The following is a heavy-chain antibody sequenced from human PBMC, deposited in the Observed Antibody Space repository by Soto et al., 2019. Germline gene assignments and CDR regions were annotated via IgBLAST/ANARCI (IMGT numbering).Heavy chain of an antibody. Sequence: QVQLQQSGPGLVKPSQTLSLTCTVSGDSISSDYYHWTWIRQSPGKGLEWIGYIHHSGSILYNPSLKSRVTISVDTSQNQFSLPLTSVTAADTAVYFCAREEDGGDSLDVWGQGTTVTVSS. D-gene: IGHD2-21*02. CDR1: GDSISSDYYH. J-gene: IGHJ6*02. V-gene: IGHV4-30-4*08. CDR3: AREEDGGDSLDV. CDR2: IHHSGSI.